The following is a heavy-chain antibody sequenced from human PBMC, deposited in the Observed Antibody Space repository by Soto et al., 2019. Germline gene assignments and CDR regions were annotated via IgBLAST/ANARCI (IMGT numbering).Heavy chain of an antibody. CDR3: ARDNGYSYGYTLDH. J-gene: IGHJ4*02. CDR1: GGSISSYY. V-gene: IGHV4-59*01. D-gene: IGHD5-18*01. Sequence: PSETLSLTCTVSGGSISSYYWSWIRQPPGKGLEWIGYIYYSGRTNYNPSIKSRVTISVDTSKNQFSLKLSSVTAADTAVYYCARDNGYSYGYTLDHWGQGTLVTVSS. CDR2: IYYSGRT.